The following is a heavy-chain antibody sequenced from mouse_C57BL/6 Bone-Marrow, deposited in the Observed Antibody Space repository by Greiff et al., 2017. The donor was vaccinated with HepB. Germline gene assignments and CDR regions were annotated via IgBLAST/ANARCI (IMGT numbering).Heavy chain of an antibody. Sequence: EAGGVDFSRYWMSWVRRAPGKGLEWIGEINPDSSTINYAPSLKDKFIISRDNAKNTLYLQMSKVRSEDTALYYCARWMVTLYYYAMDYWGQGTSVTVSS. J-gene: IGHJ4*01. CDR1: GVDFSRYW. CDR3: ARWMVTLYYYAMDY. V-gene: IGHV4-1*01. D-gene: IGHD2-3*01. CDR2: INPDSSTI.